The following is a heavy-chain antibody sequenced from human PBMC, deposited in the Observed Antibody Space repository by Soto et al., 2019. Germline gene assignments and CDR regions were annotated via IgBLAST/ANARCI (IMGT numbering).Heavy chain of an antibody. Sequence: QVQLVESGGGVVQPGRSLRLSCAASGFIFSDYSMHWARQAPGKGLEWVAVISYDGNKKYYADSVKGRINISRDNSKNKLYLQVNSLKAEDTAVYYCAKDSDVMTGRRFGMDVWGQGTTVTVSS. CDR3: AKDSDVMTGRRFGMDV. D-gene: IGHD2-21*01. CDR1: GFIFSDYS. CDR2: ISYDGNKK. J-gene: IGHJ6*02. V-gene: IGHV3-30*18.